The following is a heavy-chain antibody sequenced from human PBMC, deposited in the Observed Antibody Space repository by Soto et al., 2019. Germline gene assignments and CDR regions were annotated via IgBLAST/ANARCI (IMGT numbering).Heavy chain of an antibody. Sequence: QVQLVQSGAEVKKPGASVKVSCKASGYTFTSYGISWVRQAPGQGLEWMGWISAYNGNTNYAQKLEVIVTMTADTATSTAYMELRSLRSDDTAVYYCARAGLVIPPPYGMDVWGQGTTVTVSS. CDR2: ISAYNGNT. D-gene: IGHD3-9*01. J-gene: IGHJ6*02. V-gene: IGHV1-18*01. CDR3: ARAGLVIPPPYGMDV. CDR1: GYTFTSYG.